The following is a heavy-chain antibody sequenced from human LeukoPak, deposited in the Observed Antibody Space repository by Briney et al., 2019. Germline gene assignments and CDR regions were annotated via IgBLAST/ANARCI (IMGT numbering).Heavy chain of an antibody. V-gene: IGHV3-23*01. CDR1: GFTFNNYA. CDR2: ISGGGETT. CDR3: AKDYADYVGYFFFDY. Sequence: GGSLRLSCAASGFTFNNYAMNWIRQAPGKGLEWVSSISGGGETTYYADSAKGRFTISRDNSQNTLYLQMNSLRAEDTAVYYCAKDYADYVGYFFFDYWGQGTLVTVSS. D-gene: IGHD4-17*01. J-gene: IGHJ4*02.